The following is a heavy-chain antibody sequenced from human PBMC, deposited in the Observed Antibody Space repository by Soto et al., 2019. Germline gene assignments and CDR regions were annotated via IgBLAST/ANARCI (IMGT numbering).Heavy chain of an antibody. CDR1: GYTFTGYY. CDR2: INPNSGGT. D-gene: IGHD2-2*02. Sequence: ASVKVSCKASGYTFTGYYMHWVRQAPGQGLEWMGWINPNSGGTNYAQRFQGRVTMTRDTSISTAYMELSRLRSDDTAVYYCARGYCSSTSCYIRGYWFDPWGQGTLVTVSS. J-gene: IGHJ5*02. CDR3: ARGYCSSTSCYIRGYWFDP. V-gene: IGHV1-2*02.